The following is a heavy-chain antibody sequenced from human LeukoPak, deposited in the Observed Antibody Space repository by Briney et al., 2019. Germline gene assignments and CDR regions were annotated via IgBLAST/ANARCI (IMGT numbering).Heavy chain of an antibody. Sequence: PGGSLRLSCVLSGFTFSGYSMTWVRQAPGGGLGWLSYISSSSSIIHYAGSVRGRFTISRENAKNSLYLQMNSRRDQDTAVYYCTRESSYAFDIWGQGTMVSVS. CDR1: GFTFSGYS. D-gene: IGHD3-10*01. CDR2: ISSSSSII. J-gene: IGHJ3*02. V-gene: IGHV3-48*02. CDR3: TRESSYAFDI.